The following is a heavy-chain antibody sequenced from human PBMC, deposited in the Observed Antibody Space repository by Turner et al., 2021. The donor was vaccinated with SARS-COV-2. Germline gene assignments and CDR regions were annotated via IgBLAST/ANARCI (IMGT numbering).Heavy chain of an antibody. CDR3: ARGANGNFDY. CDR1: GFTFSSYR. V-gene: IGHV3-21*01. Sequence: EVQLVESGGGLVKPGGSLRLSCAASGFTFSSYRMNWVRQAPGKGVEWVSSISSTSNYIFYADSVKGRFTISRDNAKNSLYLQMNSLRVEDTAVYYCARGANGNFDYWGQGALVTVSS. CDR2: ISSTSNYI. J-gene: IGHJ4*02. D-gene: IGHD1-26*01.